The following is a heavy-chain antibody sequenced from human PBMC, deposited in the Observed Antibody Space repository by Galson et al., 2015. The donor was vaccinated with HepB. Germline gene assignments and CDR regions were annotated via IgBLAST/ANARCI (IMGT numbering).Heavy chain of an antibody. J-gene: IGHJ4*02. V-gene: IGHV4-59*01. CDR1: GGSISSYY. D-gene: IGHD4-17*01. Sequence: ETLSLTCTVSGGSISSYYWSWIRQPPGKGLEWIGYVYYSGSTNYNPSLRSRVTISVDTSKNQFSLKLSSVTAADTAVYFCGRRASGDYGHYFDYWGQGTLVTVSS. CDR3: GRRASGDYGHYFDY. CDR2: VYYSGST.